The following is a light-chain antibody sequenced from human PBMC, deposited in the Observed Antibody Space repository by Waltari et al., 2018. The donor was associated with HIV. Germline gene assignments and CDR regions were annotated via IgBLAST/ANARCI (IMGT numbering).Light chain of an antibody. V-gene: IGLV3-21*04. J-gene: IGLJ2*01. CDR2: YNA. CDR3: HVWDTISDHVV. CDR1: NIGTKS. Sequence: SYVLTQPPSVSVAPGKTAKITCVGNNIGTKSVHWYQQKPDQPPVLVIYYNADRPSGIPERVSGSNSGNTATLTINRVEAGDEADYYCHVWDTISDHVVFGGGSKLTVL.